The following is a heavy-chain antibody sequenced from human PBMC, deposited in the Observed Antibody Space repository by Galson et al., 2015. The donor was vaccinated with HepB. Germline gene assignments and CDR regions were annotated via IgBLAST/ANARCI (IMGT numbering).Heavy chain of an antibody. CDR3: APSGSYGRFDY. D-gene: IGHD1-26*01. V-gene: IGHV3-74*01. J-gene: IGHJ4*02. Sequence: SLRLSCAASGFTFSSYWMHWVRQAPGKGLVWVSRINSDGSSTSYADSVKGRFTISRDNAKNTLYLQMNSLRAEDTAVYYCAPSGSYGRFDYWGQGTLVTVSS. CDR2: INSDGSST. CDR1: GFTFSSYW.